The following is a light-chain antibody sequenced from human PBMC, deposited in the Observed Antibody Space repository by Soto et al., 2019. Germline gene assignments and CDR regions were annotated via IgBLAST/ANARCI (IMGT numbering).Light chain of an antibody. V-gene: IGLV2-14*01. CDR2: DVS. Sequence: QSALTQPASVSGSPGQSITISCTGTSSDVGGSDFVSWHQRHPGKAPKLMIYDVSKWPSGVSNRFSGSKSGNTASLTISGLQAEDEADYYCSSYTSSRSYVFGTGTKLTVL. J-gene: IGLJ1*01. CDR3: SSYTSSRSYV. CDR1: SSDVGGSDF.